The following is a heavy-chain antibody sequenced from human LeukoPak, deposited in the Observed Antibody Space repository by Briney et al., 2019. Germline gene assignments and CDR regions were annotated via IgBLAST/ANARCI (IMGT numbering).Heavy chain of an antibody. D-gene: IGHD2-2*01. CDR2: IMSSISHI. CDR1: GFTFTSYS. CDR3: ARDFTGCSSTNCYFDY. V-gene: IGHV3-21*01. Sequence: GGSLRLSCAASGFTFTSYSMNWVRQAPGKGLEWVSSIMSSISHIYYTDSVRGRFTISRDNAKNSLYLQMNSLRAEDTAVYYCARDFTGCSSTNCYFDYWGQGTLVTVSS. J-gene: IGHJ4*02.